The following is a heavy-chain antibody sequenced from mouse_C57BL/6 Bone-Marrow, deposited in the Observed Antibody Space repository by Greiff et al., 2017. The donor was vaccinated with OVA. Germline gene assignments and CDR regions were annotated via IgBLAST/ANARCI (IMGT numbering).Heavy chain of an antibody. J-gene: IGHJ3*01. CDR1: GYTFTDYE. D-gene: IGHD1-1*01. V-gene: IGHV1-15*01. CDR2: IDPESGGT. CDR3: NYSGSSFLLFAY. Sequence: QVQLQQSGAELVRPGASVTLSCKASGYTFTDYEMHWVKQTPVHGLEWIGAIDPESGGTAYNEKFKGKAILTADKSSSTAYMKLRSLTSEDSAVYYCNYSGSSFLLFAYWGQGTMVTVSA.